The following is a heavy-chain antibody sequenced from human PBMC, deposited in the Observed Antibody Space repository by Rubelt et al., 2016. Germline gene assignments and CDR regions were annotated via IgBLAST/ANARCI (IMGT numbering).Heavy chain of an antibody. V-gene: IGHV1-69*04. D-gene: IGHD3-22*01. CDR3: AMYYYDSSAPSDY. Sequence: QVQLVQSGAEVKKPGSSVKVSCKASGGTFSSYAISWVRQAPGQGLEWMGRNIPLLGIANYAQKFQGRVTITADKATSTAYRELGSLRSEETAVDYCAMYYYDSSAPSDYWGQGTLVTVSS. CDR1: GGTFSSYA. J-gene: IGHJ4*02. CDR2: NIPLLGIA.